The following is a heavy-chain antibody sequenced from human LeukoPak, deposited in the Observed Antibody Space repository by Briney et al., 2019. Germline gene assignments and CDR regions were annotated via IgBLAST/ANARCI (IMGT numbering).Heavy chain of an antibody. D-gene: IGHD3-22*01. CDR3: ARDWRGYDSSGYCLDY. Sequence: GASVKVSCKASGGTFSSYAISWVRQAPGQGLEWMGGIIPIFGTANYAQKFQGRVTITTDESTSTAYMELSSLRSEDTAVYYCARDWRGYDSSGYCLDYWGQGTLVTVPS. J-gene: IGHJ4*02. V-gene: IGHV1-69*05. CDR2: IIPIFGTA. CDR1: GGTFSSYA.